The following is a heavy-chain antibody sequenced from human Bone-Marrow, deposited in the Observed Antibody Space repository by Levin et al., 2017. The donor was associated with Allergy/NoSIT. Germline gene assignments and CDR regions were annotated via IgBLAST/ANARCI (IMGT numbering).Heavy chain of an antibody. D-gene: IGHD2-15*01. CDR3: TTDPLVLSPPGGGWFDP. Sequence: PGGSLRLSCAASGFTFSNAWMSWVRQAPGKGLEWVGRIKSKTDGGTTDYAAPVKGRFTISRDDSKNTLYLQMNSLKTEDTAVYYCTTDPLVLSPPGGGWFDPWGQGTLVTVSS. CDR2: IKSKTDGGTT. J-gene: IGHJ5*02. V-gene: IGHV3-15*01. CDR1: GFTFSNAW.